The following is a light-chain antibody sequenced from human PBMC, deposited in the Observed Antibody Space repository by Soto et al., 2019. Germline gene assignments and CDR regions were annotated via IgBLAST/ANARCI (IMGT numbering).Light chain of an antibody. V-gene: IGKV1-39*01. CDR3: QQSYSTPIT. CDR1: QSISSY. CDR2: AAS. J-gene: IGKJ5*01. Sequence: DIQMTQSPSSLSASLGDRVTITCRASQSISSYLNWYQQKPGKAPKLLIYAASSLPSGVPSRFSGSGSGTDFSLTIRSLQPEDSATYFCQQSYSTPITFGQGTRLEIK.